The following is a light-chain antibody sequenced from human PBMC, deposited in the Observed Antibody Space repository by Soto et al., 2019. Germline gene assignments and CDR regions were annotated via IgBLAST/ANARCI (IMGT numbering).Light chain of an antibody. V-gene: IGLV2-11*01. CDR2: DVS. CDR3: CSYAGSYTYV. J-gene: IGLJ1*01. CDR1: SSDVGGYNY. Sequence: QSALTQPRSVSGSPGQSVTISCTGTSSDVGGYNYVSWYQQHPGKAPKLMIYDVSKRPSGVPDRFSGSKSGYTASLTISGLQAEDEAYYYCCSYAGSYTYVFATGTKLTVL.